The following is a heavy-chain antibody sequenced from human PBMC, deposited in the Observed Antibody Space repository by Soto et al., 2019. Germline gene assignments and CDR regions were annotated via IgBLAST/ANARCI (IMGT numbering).Heavy chain of an antibody. CDR1: GFTVSSNY. Sequence: GGSLRLSCAASGFTVSSNYMSWVRQAPGKGLEWVSVIYSGGSTYYADSVKGRFTISRHNSKNMLYLQMNSLKAKGTAVYCCARARTDATRGYSVREDYYFSYMDVWGKGTPVTVSS. V-gene: IGHV3-53*04. J-gene: IGHJ6*03. D-gene: IGHD5-12*01. CDR3: ARARTDATRGYSVREDYYFSYMDV. CDR2: IYSGGST.